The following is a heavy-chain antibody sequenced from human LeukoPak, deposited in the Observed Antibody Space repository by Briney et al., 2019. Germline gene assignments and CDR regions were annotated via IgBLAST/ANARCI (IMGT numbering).Heavy chain of an antibody. CDR2: ISSGSSYI. Sequence: GGSLRLSCAASGFTFSSYSMNWVRQAPGKGLEWVSSISSGSSYIYYADSVKGRFTISRDNSKNTVYLHMNSLRADDTALYYCAREGGRAAAGRFDYWGQGTLVTVSS. D-gene: IGHD6-13*01. V-gene: IGHV3-21*01. CDR3: AREGGRAAAGRFDY. J-gene: IGHJ4*02. CDR1: GFTFSSYS.